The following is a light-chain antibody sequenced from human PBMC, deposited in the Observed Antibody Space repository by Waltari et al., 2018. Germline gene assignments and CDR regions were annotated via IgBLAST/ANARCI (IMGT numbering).Light chain of an antibody. CDR1: SSDVGGYKY. Sequence: QSALTQPASVSGSPGQSITISCTGTSSDVGGYKYVSWYQQHPGKAPKLMIYDVSNSPSGVSNRSPCSKSGNTASPTISRLEAEDEADYYCNSYTNSSILEVVFGGGTKLTVL. CDR2: DVS. V-gene: IGLV2-14*03. J-gene: IGLJ2*01. CDR3: NSYTNSSILEVV.